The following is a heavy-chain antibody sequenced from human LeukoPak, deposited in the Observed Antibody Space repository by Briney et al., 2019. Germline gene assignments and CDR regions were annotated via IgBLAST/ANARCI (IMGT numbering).Heavy chain of an antibody. Sequence: SETLSLTCAVYGGSFSGYYWSWIRQPSGKGLEWIGEINHSGSTNYNPSLKSRVTISVDTSKNQFSLKLSSVTAADTAVYYCARGPYYYGSGTFYYYYGMDVWGKGTTVTVSS. J-gene: IGHJ6*04. CDR3: ARGPYYYGSGTFYYYYGMDV. D-gene: IGHD3-10*01. V-gene: IGHV4-34*01. CDR2: INHSGST. CDR1: GGSFSGYY.